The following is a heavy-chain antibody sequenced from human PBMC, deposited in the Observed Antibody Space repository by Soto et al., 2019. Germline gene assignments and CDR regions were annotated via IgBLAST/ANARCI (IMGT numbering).Heavy chain of an antibody. V-gene: IGHV3-21*01. CDR2: ISSSSSYI. CDR3: GRGLYGSGSYEYFDY. CDR1: GVTFSSYS. D-gene: IGHD3-10*01. J-gene: IGHJ4*02. Sequence: GGTLRLSCAASGVTFSSYSMNWVRQSPGKGLEWVSSISSSSSYIYYADSVKGRFTIPRDNAKNSLYMQMNSLRAEDTAVYYFGRGLYGSGSYEYFDYWGQGTLVTVSS.